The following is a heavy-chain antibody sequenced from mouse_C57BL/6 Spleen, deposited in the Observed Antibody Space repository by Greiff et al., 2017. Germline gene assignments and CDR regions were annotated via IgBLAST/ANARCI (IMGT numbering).Heavy chain of an antibody. J-gene: IGHJ4*01. D-gene: IGHD1-1*01. CDR2: IYPGNSDT. Sequence: VQLQQSGTVLARPGASVKMSCKTSGYTFTSYWMHWVKQRPGQGLEWIGAIYPGNSDTSYNQKFKGKAKLTAVTSASTAYMGLSSLTNEDSAVYYCTRKYGSHYYAMDYWGQGTSVTVSS. CDR1: GYTFTSYW. CDR3: TRKYGSHYYAMDY. V-gene: IGHV1-5*01.